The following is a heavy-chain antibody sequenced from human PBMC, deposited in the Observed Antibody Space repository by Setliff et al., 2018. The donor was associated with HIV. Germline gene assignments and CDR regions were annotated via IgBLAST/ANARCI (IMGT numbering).Heavy chain of an antibody. V-gene: IGHV1-2*02. Sequence: ASVKVSCKASGYTFTDYFIHWVRQAPGQGLEWMGWISPHNGVADYLKKFQGRVTMTTDTSTNTAHMELIRPRFDDTAVYYCARAHFLVAMTRNWFDPWGQGTLVTVSS. D-gene: IGHD5-12*01. CDR2: ISPHNGVA. CDR1: GYTFTDYF. CDR3: ARAHFLVAMTRNWFDP. J-gene: IGHJ5*02.